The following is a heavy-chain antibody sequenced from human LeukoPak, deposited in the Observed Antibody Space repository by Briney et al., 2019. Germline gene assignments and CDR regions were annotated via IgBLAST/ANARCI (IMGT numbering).Heavy chain of an antibody. J-gene: IGHJ6*02. Sequence: SETLSLTCTVSGGSISSYYWSWIRHPPGKGLEWIGYIYYSGSTNYNPSLKSRVTISVDTSKNQFSLKLSSVTAADTAVYYCARDPQPGVVPMDVWGQGTTVTVSS. CDR2: IYYSGST. CDR3: ARDPQPGVVPMDV. CDR1: GGSISSYY. V-gene: IGHV4-59*01. D-gene: IGHD3-3*01.